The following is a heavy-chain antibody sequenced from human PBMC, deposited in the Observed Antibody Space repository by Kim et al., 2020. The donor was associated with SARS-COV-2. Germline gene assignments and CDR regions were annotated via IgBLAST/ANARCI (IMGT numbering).Heavy chain of an antibody. CDR3: ARESANRSPVTSSWYSWFDP. CDR2: INPSGGST. Sequence: ASVKVSCKASGYTFTSYYMHWVRQAPGQGLEWMGIINPSGGSTSYAQKFQGRVTMTRDTSTSTVYMELSSLRSEDTAVYYCARESANRSPVTSSWYSWFDPWGQGTLVTVSS. CDR1: GYTFTSYY. V-gene: IGHV1-46*01. J-gene: IGHJ5*02. D-gene: IGHD6-13*01.